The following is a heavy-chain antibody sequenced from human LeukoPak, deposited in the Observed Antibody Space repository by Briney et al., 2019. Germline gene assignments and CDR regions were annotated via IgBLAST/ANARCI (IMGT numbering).Heavy chain of an antibody. J-gene: IGHJ4*02. D-gene: IGHD5-18*01. CDR2: TYYRSKWYN. CDR3: VRDHGYDFDY. CDR1: GDSVSSNTAA. Sequence: SQTLSLTCAISGDSVSSNTAAWNWIRQSPSRGLEWVGGTYYRSKWYNDYAGSVKSRITINPDTSKNQFSLQLNSVTPEDTAVYYCVRDHGYDFDYWGRGTLVTVSS. V-gene: IGHV6-1*01.